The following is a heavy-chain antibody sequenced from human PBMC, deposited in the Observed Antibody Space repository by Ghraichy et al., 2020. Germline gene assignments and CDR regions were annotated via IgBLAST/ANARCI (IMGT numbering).Heavy chain of an antibody. Sequence: SETLSLTCTVSGDSINSGAYYWGWVRQPPDKGLEWIGSVYYTGTTKDSPSFKSRVSIYIDTSENQFSLRLTSVTAADTAVHYCARINSAIVSDWGQGTLVTVAS. CDR1: GDSINSGAYY. J-gene: IGHJ4*02. D-gene: IGHD5/OR15-5a*01. CDR2: VYYTGTT. CDR3: ARINSAIVSD. V-gene: IGHV4-39*01.